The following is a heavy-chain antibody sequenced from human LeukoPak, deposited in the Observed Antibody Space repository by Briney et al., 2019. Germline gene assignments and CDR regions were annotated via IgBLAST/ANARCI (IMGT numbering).Heavy chain of an antibody. CDR1: GGSISSYY. CDR3: ARKSIVVVEGWFDP. V-gene: IGHV4-59*01. CDR2: IYDSGST. J-gene: IGHJ5*02. D-gene: IGHD3-22*01. Sequence: SETLSLTCTVSGGSISSYYWGWIRQPPGKGLEWIAYIYDSGSTNDNPSLKSRVTMSVDTSKNQFSLKLSSVTAADTAVYYCARKSIVVVEGWFDPWGQGTLVTVSS.